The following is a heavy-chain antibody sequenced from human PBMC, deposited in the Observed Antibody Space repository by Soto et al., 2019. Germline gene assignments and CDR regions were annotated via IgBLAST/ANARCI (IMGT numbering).Heavy chain of an antibody. D-gene: IGHD3-10*01. V-gene: IGHV1-3*01. CDR2: INAGNGNT. CDR1: GYTFTSYA. CDR3: AREEITMVRGPPDC. Sequence: ASVKVSCKASGYTFTSYAMHWVRQAPGQRLEWMGWINAGNGNTKYSQKFQGRVTITRDTSASTAYMELSSLRSEDTAVYYCAREEITMVRGPPDCWGQGTLVTVSS. J-gene: IGHJ4*02.